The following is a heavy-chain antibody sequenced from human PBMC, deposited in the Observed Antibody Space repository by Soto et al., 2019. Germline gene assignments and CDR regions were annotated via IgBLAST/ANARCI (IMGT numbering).Heavy chain of an antibody. CDR1: GFTFSSYA. Sequence: ESGGGVVQPGRSLRLSCAASGFTFSSYAMHWVRQAPGKGLEWVAVISYDGSNKYYADSVKGRFTISRDNSKNTLYLQMNSLRAEDTAVYYCARGLGLQFGGMDVWGQGTTVTVSS. V-gene: IGHV3-30-3*01. D-gene: IGHD5-12*01. J-gene: IGHJ6*02. CDR3: ARGLGLQFGGMDV. CDR2: ISYDGSNK.